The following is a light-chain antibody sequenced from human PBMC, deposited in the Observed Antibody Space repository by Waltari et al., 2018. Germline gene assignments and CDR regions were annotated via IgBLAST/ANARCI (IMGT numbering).Light chain of an antibody. Sequence: SCGASHSVSSSYLAGYQQKTGQAPRLLIYGASSRATGIPDRFSGSGSGTDFTLTISRLEPEDFAVYYCQQYGSSPLTFGGGTKVEIK. CDR2: GAS. CDR1: HSVSSSY. J-gene: IGKJ4*01. V-gene: IGKV3-20*01. CDR3: QQYGSSPLT.